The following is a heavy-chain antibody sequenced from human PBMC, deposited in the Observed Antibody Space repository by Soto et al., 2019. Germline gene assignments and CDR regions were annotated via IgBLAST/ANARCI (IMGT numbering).Heavy chain of an antibody. V-gene: IGHV3-48*03. CDR2: ISSSANTI. Sequence: GGSLRLSCAASGFTFSSYEMNWVRQAPGKGLEWISYISSSANTIYYADSVKGRFTISRDNAKNSLYLQMNSLRAEDTAVYYCAGGVYDSNGYSYPWGQGTLVTVSS. D-gene: IGHD3-22*01. CDR1: GFTFSSYE. J-gene: IGHJ5*02. CDR3: AGGVYDSNGYSYP.